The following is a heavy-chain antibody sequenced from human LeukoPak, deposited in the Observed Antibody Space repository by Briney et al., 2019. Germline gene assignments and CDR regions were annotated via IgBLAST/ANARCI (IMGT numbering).Heavy chain of an antibody. Sequence: PSETLSLTCTVSGGSISTYYWSWIRQHPGKGLEWIGYIYYTGSTYYNPSLKSRVTISVDTSKNQFSLKLSSVTAADTAVYYCARGGGHYYDTSGAIRSAFDIWGQGTMVTVSS. J-gene: IGHJ3*02. CDR2: IYYTGST. V-gene: IGHV4-59*06. CDR1: GGSISTYY. CDR3: ARGGGHYYDTSGAIRSAFDI. D-gene: IGHD3-22*01.